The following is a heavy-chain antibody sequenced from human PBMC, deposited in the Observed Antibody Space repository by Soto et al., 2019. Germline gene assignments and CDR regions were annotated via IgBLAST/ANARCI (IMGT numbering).Heavy chain of an antibody. D-gene: IGHD1-7*01. Sequence: GGSLRLSWAVSGFTFGSYSLNWVRQAPGKGLEWVSSISSSSSYIYYADSVKGRFTISRDNAKNSLYLQMNSLRAGDTAVYYCARDPNSDYWGQGTLVTVSS. CDR3: ARDPNSDY. J-gene: IGHJ4*02. V-gene: IGHV3-21*01. CDR2: ISSSSSYI. CDR1: GFTFGSYS.